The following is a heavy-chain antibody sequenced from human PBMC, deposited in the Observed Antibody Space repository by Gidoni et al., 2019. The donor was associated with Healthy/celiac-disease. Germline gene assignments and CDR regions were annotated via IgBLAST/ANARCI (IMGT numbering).Heavy chain of an antibody. CDR1: GFTFSSYG. CDR2: IRYDGSNK. J-gene: IGHJ6*02. V-gene: IGHV3-30*02. Sequence: QVQLVESGGGVVQPGGSLRLSCAASGFTFSSYGMHWVRQAPGKGLEWVTFIRYDGSNKYYADSVKGRFTISRDNSKNTLYLHVNSLRAEDTAVYYCAKDVDYGSGSYHIPRRGMDVWGQGTTVTVS. D-gene: IGHD3-10*01. CDR3: AKDVDYGSGSYHIPRRGMDV.